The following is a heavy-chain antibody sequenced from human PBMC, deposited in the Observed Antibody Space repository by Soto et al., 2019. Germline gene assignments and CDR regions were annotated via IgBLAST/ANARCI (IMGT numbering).Heavy chain of an antibody. V-gene: IGHV3-23*01. CDR3: ANGQDWGSWRFDN. Sequence: EVQLLESGGGLVQPGGSLRLSCTVSGFTFNSYAMSWVRQAPGTGLEWVSSIGPFGGSTYYADSVKGRFTISRDNSNTTLYLRMNSLRADDAAISCCANGQDWGSWRFDNWGQGTLVTVSS. CDR1: GFTFNSYA. D-gene: IGHD6-13*01. CDR2: IGPFGGST. J-gene: IGHJ4*02.